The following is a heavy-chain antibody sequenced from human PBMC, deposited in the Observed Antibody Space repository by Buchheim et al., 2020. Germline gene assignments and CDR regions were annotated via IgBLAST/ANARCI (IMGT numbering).Heavy chain of an antibody. V-gene: IGHV1-69*02. J-gene: IGHJ4*02. CDR1: GGTFSSYT. CDR2: IIPILGIA. Sequence: QVQLVQSGAEVKKPGSSVKVSCKASGGTFSSYTISWVRQAPGQGLEWMGRIIPILGIANYAQKFQGRVTITADKSTSTAYMELSSLRSEDTAVYYCARVPIRDYYDSSGYYYVGIDYWGQGTL. D-gene: IGHD3-22*01. CDR3: ARVPIRDYYDSSGYYYVGIDY.